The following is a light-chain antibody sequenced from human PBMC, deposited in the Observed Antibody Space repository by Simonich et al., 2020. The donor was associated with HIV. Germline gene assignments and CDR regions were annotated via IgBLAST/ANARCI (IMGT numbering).Light chain of an antibody. V-gene: IGLV2-23*02. Sequence: QSALTQPVSVSGSPGPSITISCTGTSSDVGGYNYVSWYQQHPGKAPKLMIYDVSKRPSGVSNRFSGSKSGNTASRTISGLQAEDEADYYCCSYAGSSTLVFGGGTKLTVL. CDR1: SSDVGGYNY. CDR2: DVS. CDR3: CSYAGSSTLV. J-gene: IGLJ3*02.